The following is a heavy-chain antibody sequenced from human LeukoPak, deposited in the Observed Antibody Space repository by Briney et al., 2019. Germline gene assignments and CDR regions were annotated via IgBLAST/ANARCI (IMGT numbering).Heavy chain of an antibody. V-gene: IGHV3-74*01. CDR1: GLAFSAYK. CDR3: VVGGSPGY. CDR2: ISTDGYTT. D-gene: IGHD2-15*01. J-gene: IGHJ4*02. Sequence: GGSLRPSCAASGLAFSAYKMHWVRQAPRKGLVWVSRISTDGYTTDYADFVQGRFTASRDNTKNTWSLEMNSLRAEDTAVYYCVVGGSPGYWGQGTLVTVSS.